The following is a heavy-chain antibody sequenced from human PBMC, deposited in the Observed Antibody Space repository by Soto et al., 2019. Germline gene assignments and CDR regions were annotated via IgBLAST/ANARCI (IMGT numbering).Heavy chain of an antibody. J-gene: IGHJ3*01. CDR3: EGRDDPFHV. Sequence: QVHLVESGGGVVRPGTSLRLSCAASGINFSDYGIQWVRQAPGKGLEWVAVIWYDGSQKYYADSVRGRFTISRDNSKNTVYLQLNSLRLEDTAVYYCEGRDDPFHVWGQGTIVTVSS. CDR2: IWYDGSQK. CDR1: GINFSDYG. V-gene: IGHV3-33*01.